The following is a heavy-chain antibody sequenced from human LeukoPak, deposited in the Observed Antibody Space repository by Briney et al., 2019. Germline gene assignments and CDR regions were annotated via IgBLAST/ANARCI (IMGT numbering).Heavy chain of an antibody. Sequence: GGSLRLSCAASGFTFSSYAMSWVRQAPGKGLEWVSLVSYSGGSTYYADSVKGRFPISRDNSKKTLFLQMNSLRAGDTAVYYCAKGHGSWYVPFYMVVWGQGTTVTVSS. CDR1: GFTFSSYA. CDR3: AKGHGSWYVPFYMVV. CDR2: VSYSGGST. D-gene: IGHD6-13*01. V-gene: IGHV3-23*01. J-gene: IGHJ6*03.